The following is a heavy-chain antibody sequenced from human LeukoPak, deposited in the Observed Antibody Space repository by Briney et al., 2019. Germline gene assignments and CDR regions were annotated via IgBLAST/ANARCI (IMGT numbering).Heavy chain of an antibody. Sequence: SEILSLTCAVSGGSISSSNWWSWVRQPPGKGLEWIGEIYHSGSTNYNPSLKSRVTISVDTSKNQFSLKLSSVTAADTAVYYCARRNVGYRSGQLDYWGQGTLVTVPS. CDR2: IYHSGST. CDR1: GGSISSSNW. V-gene: IGHV4-4*02. J-gene: IGHJ4*02. CDR3: ARRNVGYRSGQLDY. D-gene: IGHD6-19*01.